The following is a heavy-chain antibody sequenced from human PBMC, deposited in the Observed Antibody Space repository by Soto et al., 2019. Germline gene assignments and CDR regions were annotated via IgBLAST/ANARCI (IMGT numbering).Heavy chain of an antibody. CDR3: VRQAARNYFDF. Sequence: QVQLVESGGGLVKPGGSLRLSCAASGFTFSDYHMSWIRQAPGKGLEWVSYIESRGRTISYADSVKGRFTISRDNAKNSLFLQMNSLRAEHTAVYYCVRQAARNYFDFWGQGTLLTVSS. J-gene: IGHJ4*02. CDR2: IESRGRTI. CDR1: GFTFSDYH. D-gene: IGHD6-6*01. V-gene: IGHV3-11*01.